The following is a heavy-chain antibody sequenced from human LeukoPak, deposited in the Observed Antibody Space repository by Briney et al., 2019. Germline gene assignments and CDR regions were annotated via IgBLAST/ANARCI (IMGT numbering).Heavy chain of an antibody. D-gene: IGHD3-9*01. CDR2: ITIDLSII. V-gene: IGHV3-48*01. CDR1: GFSLSTYS. J-gene: IGHJ4*02. CDR3: VRDKDWAFDY. Sequence: PGGSLRLSCAVSGFSLSTYSMNWVRQAPGKGLEWISHITIDLSIIDYADSVKGRFTISRDKAKNSLYLQMNSLRAEDTAVYYCVRDKDWAFDYWGQGTLIAVSS.